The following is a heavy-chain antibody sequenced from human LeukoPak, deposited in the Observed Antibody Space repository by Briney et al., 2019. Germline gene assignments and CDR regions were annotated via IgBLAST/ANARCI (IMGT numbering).Heavy chain of an antibody. D-gene: IGHD2-2*01. Sequence: SESLSLTCAVSGYSISSGYYWGWIRQPPGKGLEWIGSIYHSGSTYYNPSLKSRVTISVDTSNNQFSLKLCSVTAADTAVYYCAMIVVVPAAIPYWYFDLWGRGTLVTVSS. V-gene: IGHV4-38-2*01. CDR3: AMIVVVPAAIPYWYFDL. CDR1: GYSISSGYY. J-gene: IGHJ2*01. CDR2: IYHSGST.